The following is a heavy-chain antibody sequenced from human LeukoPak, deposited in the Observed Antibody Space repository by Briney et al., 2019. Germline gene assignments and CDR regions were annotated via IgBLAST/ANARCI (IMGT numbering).Heavy chain of an antibody. CDR1: GFTVSRNY. Sequence: GGSLRLSCAASGFTVSRNYMSWVRQAPGKGLEWVSVIYSGDSTYYADSVKGRFTISRDNSKNTLYLQMNSLRAEDTAVYYCASIAPGTSYIRKWGQGTLVTVSS. CDR3: ASIAPGTSYIRK. D-gene: IGHD3-10*01. J-gene: IGHJ4*02. CDR2: IYSGDST. V-gene: IGHV3-66*01.